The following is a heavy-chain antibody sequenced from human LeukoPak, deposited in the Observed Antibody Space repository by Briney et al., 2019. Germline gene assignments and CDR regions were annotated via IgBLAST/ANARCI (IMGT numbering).Heavy chain of an antibody. CDR1: RFTFSSYG. J-gene: IGHJ5*02. CDR3: ARDLGQYYDTSDNWFDP. V-gene: IGHV3-23*01. D-gene: IGHD3-22*01. CDR2: ISGSGGRT. Sequence: PGGSLRLSCAASRFTFSSYGMHWVRQAPGKGLEWVSAISGSGGRTYYADSVKGRFTISRDNAKNTLNLQMNSLRAEDTAVYYCARDLGQYYDTSDNWFDPWGQGTLVTVSS.